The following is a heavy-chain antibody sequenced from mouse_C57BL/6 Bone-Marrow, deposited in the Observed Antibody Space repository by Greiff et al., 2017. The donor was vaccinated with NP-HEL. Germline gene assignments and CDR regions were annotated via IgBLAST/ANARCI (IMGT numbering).Heavy chain of an antibody. D-gene: IGHD2-12*01. Sequence: VQLQQPGAELVKPGASVKLSCKASGYTFTSYWMHWVKQSPGQGLEWIGMIHPNSGSTNYNQKFKSKATLTVDKSSSTAYMHLSSLTSEDSAVDYCARQCVTKGIAYWGQGTLVTVSA. CDR1: GYTFTSYW. CDR3: ARQCVTKGIAY. V-gene: IGHV1-64*01. CDR2: IHPNSGST. J-gene: IGHJ3*01.